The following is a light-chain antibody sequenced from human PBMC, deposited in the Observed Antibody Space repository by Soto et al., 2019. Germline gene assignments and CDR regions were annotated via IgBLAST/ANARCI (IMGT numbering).Light chain of an antibody. CDR1: QSVSSSY. J-gene: IGKJ1*01. V-gene: IGKV3-20*01. Sequence: EIVLTQSPGTLSLSPGERATLSCRASQSVSSSYLAWYQQKPGQAPRLLIYGASSRATGIPDRFSGSGSGTDFTLTISRLEPEDFAVYYCQQYNHFWTFGQGTKVEIK. CDR2: GAS. CDR3: QQYNHFWT.